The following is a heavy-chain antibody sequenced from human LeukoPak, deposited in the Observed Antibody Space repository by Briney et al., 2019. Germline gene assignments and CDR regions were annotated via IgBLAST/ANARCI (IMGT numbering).Heavy chain of an antibody. Sequence: GGSLRLSCAASGFIFSNYWMSWVRQAPGKGLEWVANIKQDGSEKYYVDSVKGRFTLSRDNAKNSLYLQMNSLRAEDTAVYYCSCSNTNYWGQGTLVIVSS. CDR2: IKQDGSEK. J-gene: IGHJ4*02. CDR1: GFIFSNYW. CDR3: SCSNTNY. D-gene: IGHD2-2*01. V-gene: IGHV3-7*01.